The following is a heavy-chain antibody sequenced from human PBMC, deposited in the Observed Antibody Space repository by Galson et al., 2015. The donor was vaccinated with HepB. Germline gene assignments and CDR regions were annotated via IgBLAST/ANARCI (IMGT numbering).Heavy chain of an antibody. Sequence: SLRLSCAASGFTFSSFTMNWVRQAPGKGLEWVSYISSITGSIYYADSVKGRFTISRDNAKNSVYLQMSSAREDDTAVYYCARVMTTVINTYGMDVWGQGTTVTVSS. CDR3: ARVMTTVINTYGMDV. D-gene: IGHD4-17*01. V-gene: IGHV3-48*02. CDR1: GFTFSSFT. CDR2: ISSITGSI. J-gene: IGHJ6*02.